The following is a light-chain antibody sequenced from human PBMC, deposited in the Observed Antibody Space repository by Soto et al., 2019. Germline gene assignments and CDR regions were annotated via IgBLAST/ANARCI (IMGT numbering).Light chain of an antibody. J-gene: IGKJ1*01. CDR1: QGISSY. V-gene: IGKV1-9*01. CDR3: HQLNSYPWT. CDR2: AAS. Sequence: DIQLTQSPSFLSASVGDRVTITCRASQGISSYLAWYQQKPGKAPKLLIYAASTLQSGVPSRFSGSGSGTEFTLTISSLQPEDSATYYCHQLNSYPWTFGQGTKVEIK.